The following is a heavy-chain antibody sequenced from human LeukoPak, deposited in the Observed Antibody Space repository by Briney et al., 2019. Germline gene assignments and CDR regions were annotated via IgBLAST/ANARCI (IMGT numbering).Heavy chain of an antibody. CDR3: TRLIYADRRAQYSDF. Sequence: PSETLSLTCAVSGASISVPNYYWAWFRQPPGRGLEWIAFIYYNRNKYYNPSLKSRVTMCVDTSNNQFSLTLGPVTAADTAVYYCTRLIYADRRAQYSDFGGQGTLVSVSS. D-gene: IGHD5-12*01. J-gene: IGHJ4*02. V-gene: IGHV4-39*01. CDR2: IYYNRNK. CDR1: GASISVPNYY.